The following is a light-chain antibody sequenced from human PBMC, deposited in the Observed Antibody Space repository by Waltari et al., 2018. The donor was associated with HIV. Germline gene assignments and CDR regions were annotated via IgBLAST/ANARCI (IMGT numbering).Light chain of an antibody. CDR2: STN. Sequence: QTVVTQEPSFSVSPGGTVTLTCGLSSGSVSTSYYPSWYQQTPGQAPRTLIYSTNTRSSGVPDRFSGSIRGNKAALTITGAQADDESDYYGVLFMGNGIWVFGGGTKLTVL. CDR1: SGSVSTSYY. V-gene: IGLV8-61*01. J-gene: IGLJ3*02. CDR3: VLFMGNGIWV.